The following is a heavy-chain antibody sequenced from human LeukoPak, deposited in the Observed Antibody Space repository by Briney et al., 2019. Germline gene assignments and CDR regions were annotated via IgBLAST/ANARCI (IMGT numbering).Heavy chain of an antibody. Sequence: GGSLRLSCAASGFTFSAYSMNWVRQAPGKGLEWVSSISSSNTYIYYADSVKGRFTISRDNAKNSLYLQMNSLRTEDTAVYYCTRNPGMDVWGQGTTVTVSS. V-gene: IGHV3-21*01. CDR1: GFTFSAYS. CDR3: TRNPGMDV. J-gene: IGHJ6*02. CDR2: ISSSNTYI.